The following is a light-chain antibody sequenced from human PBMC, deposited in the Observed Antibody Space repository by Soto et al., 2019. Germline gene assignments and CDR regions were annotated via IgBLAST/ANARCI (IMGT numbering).Light chain of an antibody. Sequence: DVQMTQSPSYVSASVGDRVTVTCRASQDIGTWLVWYQQKPGKAPTLLISVATNLQSGVPSRFSGGGSGTDFTLTISSLQPEDVATYYCQQANSFPTFGRGTRLDIK. J-gene: IGKJ5*01. CDR2: VAT. V-gene: IGKV1-12*01. CDR3: QQANSFPT. CDR1: QDIGTW.